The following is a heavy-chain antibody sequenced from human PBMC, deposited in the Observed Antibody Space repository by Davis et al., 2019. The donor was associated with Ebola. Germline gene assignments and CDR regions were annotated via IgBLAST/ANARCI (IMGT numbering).Heavy chain of an antibody. D-gene: IGHD3-3*01. J-gene: IGHJ6*02. Sequence: GESLKISCAASGFTFRSWDMNWVRQTPGKGLEWVSYISNTGYTIYYSDSVKGRFTISRDNAKNSLYLQMNSLRGEDTAVYYCARIIGGVLRFLEWHNYGMDVWGQGTTVTVSS. CDR3: ARIIGGVLRFLEWHNYGMDV. CDR1: GFTFRSWD. CDR2: ISNTGYTI. V-gene: IGHV3-48*03.